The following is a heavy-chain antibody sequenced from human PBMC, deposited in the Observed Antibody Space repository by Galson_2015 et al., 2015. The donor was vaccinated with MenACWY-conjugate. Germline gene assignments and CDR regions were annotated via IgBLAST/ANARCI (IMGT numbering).Heavy chain of an antibody. CDR3: ARVRGVRQQLVNWFDP. J-gene: IGHJ5*02. D-gene: IGHD6-13*01. CDR1: GASVRSDNYY. Sequence: LSLTCTVSGASVRSDNYYWSWIRQPPGKGLEWIGYIYDSVNTNYNPSLKSRVIISVDTSKNYFSLNLISVTAADTAVYYCARVRGVRQQLVNWFDPWGQGTLVTVSS. CDR2: IYDSVNT. V-gene: IGHV4-61*03.